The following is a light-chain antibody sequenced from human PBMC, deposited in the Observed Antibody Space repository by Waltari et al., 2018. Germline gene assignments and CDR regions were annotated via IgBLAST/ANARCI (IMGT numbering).Light chain of an antibody. V-gene: IGLV2-11*01. Sequence: QSALTQPRSVSGSAGQSVTISCTRTGSDYVSWYQQLPGKAPKLVIYDVSKRPSGVPDRFSGSKSGTSASLTVSGLQAEDEADYYCCSFEDTWVFGGGTKLTVL. CDR1: GSDY. CDR2: DVS. CDR3: CSFEDTWV. J-gene: IGLJ3*02.